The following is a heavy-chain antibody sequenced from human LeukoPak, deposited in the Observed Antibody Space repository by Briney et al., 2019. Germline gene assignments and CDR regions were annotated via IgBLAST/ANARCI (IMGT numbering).Heavy chain of an antibody. Sequence: SVKVSCKASGGTFSSYAISWVRQAPGQGLEWMGRIIPILGIANYAQKFQGRVTITADKSTSTAYMELSRLRSDDTAVYYCARGGWSTSQPGLLFDYWGQGTLVTVSS. D-gene: IGHD2-2*01. V-gene: IGHV1-69*04. J-gene: IGHJ4*02. CDR1: GGTFSSYA. CDR2: IIPILGIA. CDR3: ARGGWSTSQPGLLFDY.